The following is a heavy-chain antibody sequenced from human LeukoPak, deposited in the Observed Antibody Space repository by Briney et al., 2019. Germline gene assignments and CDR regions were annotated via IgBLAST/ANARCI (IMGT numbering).Heavy chain of an antibody. Sequence: ASVKVSCKASGYTFTSYAMNWVRQAPGQGLEWMGWINTNTGNPTYAQGFTGRFVFSLDTSVSTAYLQNSSLKAEDTAVYYCARGYTKDMTSVTHFDYWGQGTLVTVSS. CDR3: ARGYTKDMTSVTHFDY. V-gene: IGHV7-4-1*02. CDR1: GYTFTSYA. J-gene: IGHJ4*02. D-gene: IGHD4-17*01. CDR2: INTNTGNP.